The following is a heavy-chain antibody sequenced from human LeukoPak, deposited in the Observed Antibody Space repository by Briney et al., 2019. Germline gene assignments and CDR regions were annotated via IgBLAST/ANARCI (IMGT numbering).Heavy chain of an antibody. CDR1: GGSISSVNYY. Sequence: PSQTLSLTCTVSGGSISSVNYYWSWIRQPAGKGPEWIGRIYTSGSTNYNPSLKSRVTISADTSKNQFSLKLSSVTAADTAVYYCARDSSGYHDYWGQGTLVTVSS. V-gene: IGHV4-61*02. J-gene: IGHJ4*02. CDR2: IYTSGST. D-gene: IGHD3-22*01. CDR3: ARDSSGYHDY.